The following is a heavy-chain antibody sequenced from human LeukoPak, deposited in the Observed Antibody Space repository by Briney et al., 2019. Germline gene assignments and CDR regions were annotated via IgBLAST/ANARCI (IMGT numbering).Heavy chain of an antibody. Sequence: SETLSLTCTVSGGSISSYYWSWIRQPPGKGLEWIGCIYYSGSTNYNPSLKSRVTISIDTSKNQFSLKLSSVTAADTAVYYCARGRVGSNSFSSLKYYYYMDVWGKGTTVTVSS. D-gene: IGHD6-13*01. CDR1: GGSISSYY. V-gene: IGHV4-59*01. CDR3: ARGRVGSNSFSSLKYYYYMDV. CDR2: IYYSGST. J-gene: IGHJ6*03.